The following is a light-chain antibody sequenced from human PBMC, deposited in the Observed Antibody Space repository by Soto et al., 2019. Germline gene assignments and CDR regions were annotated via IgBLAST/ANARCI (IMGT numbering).Light chain of an antibody. Sequence: DIQMTQSPSSVSASVGDRVTISCQASQGISRSLAWYQQKPGKAPKLLIYAASSLQSGVPSRFSGSGFGTDFTLTISSLQPDDFATYYCQQYNSYSPAFGQGTKVDIK. J-gene: IGKJ1*01. CDR1: QGISRS. V-gene: IGKV1D-12*01. CDR3: QQYNSYSPA. CDR2: AAS.